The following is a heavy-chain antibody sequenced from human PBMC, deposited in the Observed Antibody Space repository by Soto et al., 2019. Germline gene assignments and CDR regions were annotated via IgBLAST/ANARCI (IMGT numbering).Heavy chain of an antibody. V-gene: IGHV3-13*05. CDR1: GFTFSSYD. CDR2: IGTAGDP. Sequence: GGSLRLSCGASGFTFSSYDMHWVRQATGKGLEWVSAIGTAGDPYYPGSVKGRFTISRENAKNSLYLQMNSLRAGDTAVYYCAREGVAAAGTRYFDYWGQGTLVTVSS. J-gene: IGHJ4*02. CDR3: AREGVAAAGTRYFDY. D-gene: IGHD6-13*01.